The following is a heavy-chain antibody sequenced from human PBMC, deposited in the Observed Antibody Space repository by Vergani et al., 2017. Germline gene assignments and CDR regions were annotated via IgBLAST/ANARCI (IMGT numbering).Heavy chain of an antibody. V-gene: IGHV1-18*01. Sequence: QVQLVQSGAEVKKPGASVKVSCKASGYTFTSYGISWVRQAPGQGLEWMGWISAYNGNTNYAQKLQGRVTMTTDTSTSTPYMELRSLRSDDTAVYYCARGLGSGGSFIIRLPLDYWGQGTLVTVSS. CDR1: GYTFTSYG. CDR3: ARGLGSGGSFIIRLPLDY. J-gene: IGHJ4*02. CDR2: ISAYNGNT. D-gene: IGHD2-15*01.